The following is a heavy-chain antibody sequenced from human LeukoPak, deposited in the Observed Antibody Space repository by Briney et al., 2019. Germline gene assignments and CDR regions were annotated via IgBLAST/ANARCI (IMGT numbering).Heavy chain of an antibody. V-gene: IGHV3-23*01. CDR3: AKGPQLYSGYHPDY. D-gene: IGHD5-12*01. J-gene: IGHJ4*02. CDR1: GFTFSSDA. Sequence: AGSLRLSCAASGFTFSSDAMTWVRQAPGEGLEWVSTITGSDDTTYYAESVKGRFTISRDYSKNTVHLQLNNLRTEDTAMYYCAKGPQLYSGYHPDYWGQGTLVTVSS. CDR2: ITGSDDTT.